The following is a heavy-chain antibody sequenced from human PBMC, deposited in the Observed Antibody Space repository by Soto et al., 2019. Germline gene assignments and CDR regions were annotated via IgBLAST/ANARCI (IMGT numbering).Heavy chain of an antibody. D-gene: IGHD2-21*02. V-gene: IGHV2-5*02. Sequence: QITLKESGPTLVKPTQTLTLTCTFSGFSLSTGGLGVGWIRQPPGEALEWLALIYWDDDKRYSPSLRSRLTITKDTPKNQVVLIMTNMDPVDTATYYCVHSRCGGDCLRSYSSHYYYGMDVWGQGTTVTVSS. CDR3: VHSRCGGDCLRSYSSHYYYGMDV. CDR2: IYWDDDK. J-gene: IGHJ6*02. CDR1: GFSLSTGGLG.